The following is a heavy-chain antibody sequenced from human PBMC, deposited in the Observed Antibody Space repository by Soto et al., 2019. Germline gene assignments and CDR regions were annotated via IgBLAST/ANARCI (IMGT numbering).Heavy chain of an antibody. CDR1: GFTFNIYA. CDR2: ISVSVDST. J-gene: IGHJ4*02. V-gene: IGHV3-23*01. CDR3: AKVFTPEQGNYFDY. Sequence: GGSLRLSCAASGFTFNIYAINWVRQAPGKGLEWVSAISVSVDSTHYADSVKGRFTSSRDNYKNTVYLEMNSLRAEDTAVYYCAKVFTPEQGNYFDYWGQGTLVTVSS. D-gene: IGHD1-26*01.